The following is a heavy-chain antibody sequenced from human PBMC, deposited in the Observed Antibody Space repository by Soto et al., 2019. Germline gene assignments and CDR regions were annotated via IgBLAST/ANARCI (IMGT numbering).Heavy chain of an antibody. CDR1: GYSFITYV. Sequence: GASVKVSCKASGYSFITYVMHWVRPAPGQRLEWMGWINAGNGHTKYSQNFQGRVTITRDTSATTAYMELNSLRSEDTAVYYCARGTMARGLMIKGAAALDYWGQGTQVTVSS. V-gene: IGHV1-3*01. CDR2: INAGNGHT. CDR3: ARGTMARGLMIKGAAALDY. J-gene: IGHJ4*02. D-gene: IGHD3-10*01.